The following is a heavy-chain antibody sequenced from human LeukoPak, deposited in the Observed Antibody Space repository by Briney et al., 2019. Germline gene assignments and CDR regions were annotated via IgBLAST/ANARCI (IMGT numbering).Heavy chain of an antibody. CDR2: INHSGST. V-gene: IGHV4-34*01. Sequence: SSETLSLTCAVYGGSFSGYYWSWIRQPPGKGLEWIGEINHSGSTNYNPSLKSRVTISVDTSKNQFSLKLSSVTAADTAVYYCASSGSLGLFYYYYYMDVWGKGTTVTVSS. CDR1: GGSFSGYY. D-gene: IGHD6-19*01. CDR3: ASSGSLGLFYYYYYMDV. J-gene: IGHJ6*03.